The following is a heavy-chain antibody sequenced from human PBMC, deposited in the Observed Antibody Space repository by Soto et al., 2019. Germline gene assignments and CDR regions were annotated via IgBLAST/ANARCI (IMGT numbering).Heavy chain of an antibody. CDR1: GSTFTSYG. J-gene: IGHJ4*02. CDR2: ISAYNGNT. V-gene: IGHV1-18*01. D-gene: IGHD3-22*01. CDR3: ARVGRDSSGYYGGLDY. Sequence: ASLKVSCKTSGSTFTSYGISCVRQSPGQGLEWMGWISAYNGNTNYAQKLQGRVTMTTDTSTSTAYMELRSLRSDDTAVYYCARVGRDSSGYYGGLDYWGQGTLVTVSS.